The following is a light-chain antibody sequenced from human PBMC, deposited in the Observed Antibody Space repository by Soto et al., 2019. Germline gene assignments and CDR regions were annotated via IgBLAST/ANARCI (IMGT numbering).Light chain of an antibody. CDR2: DAS. CDR3: QHYSGYSRT. Sequence: GYSVTITCRPSQSIDSWLSWYQQKPGAAPKLLIYDASTLESGVPSKFSGSGSGTEFTLTISSLQPDDSATYYCQHYSGYSRTFGQGTKVDIK. J-gene: IGKJ1*01. CDR1: QSIDSW. V-gene: IGKV1-5*01.